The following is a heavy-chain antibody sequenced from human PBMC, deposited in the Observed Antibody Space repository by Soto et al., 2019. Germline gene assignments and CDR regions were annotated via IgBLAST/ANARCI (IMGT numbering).Heavy chain of an antibody. V-gene: IGHV1-69*04. CDR3: ARDLYCSSTSCYWGQGDAFDI. CDR2: IIPILGIA. Sequence: SVKVSCKASGGTFSSYTISWVRQAPGQGLEWMGRIIPILGIANYAQKFQGRVTITADKSTSTAYMELSSLRSEDTAVYYCARDLYCSSTSCYWGQGDAFDIWGQGTMVTVSS. D-gene: IGHD2-2*01. CDR1: GGTFSSYT. J-gene: IGHJ3*02.